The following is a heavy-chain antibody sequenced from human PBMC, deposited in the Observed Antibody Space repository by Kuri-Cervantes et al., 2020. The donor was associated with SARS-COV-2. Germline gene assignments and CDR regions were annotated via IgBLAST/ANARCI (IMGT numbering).Heavy chain of an antibody. CDR3: ARESTYTFDI. V-gene: IGHV4-31*03. Sequence: SETLPLTCTVSGGSISRGGYYWSWIRQHPEKGLEWIGYIYYSGGTYYNPSLKSRVSMSVDTSKSQFSLDLSSVTAADTAVYYCARESTYTFDIWGQGTLVTVSS. D-gene: IGHD2-2*02. J-gene: IGHJ3*02. CDR2: IYYSGGT. CDR1: GGSISRGGYY.